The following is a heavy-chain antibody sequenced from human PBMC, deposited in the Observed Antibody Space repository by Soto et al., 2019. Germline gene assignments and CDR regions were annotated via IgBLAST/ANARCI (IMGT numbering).Heavy chain of an antibody. CDR1: GFTFSTYW. J-gene: IGHJ4*02. CDR2: IKEDGSVG. CDR3: ARDIPWVACYLDY. V-gene: IGHV3-7*01. D-gene: IGHD2-15*01. Sequence: EVQLVESGGGLVQPGGSLRLSCAASGFTFSTYWMTWVRQAPGKGLEWVANIKEDGSVGDYVDSVKGRFTISRDNARNSLYLQMNRLTAEDTAVYFCARDIPWVACYLDYWGRGTLVTVSS.